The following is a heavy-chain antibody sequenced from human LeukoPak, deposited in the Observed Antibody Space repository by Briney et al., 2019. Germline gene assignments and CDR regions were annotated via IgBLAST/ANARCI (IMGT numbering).Heavy chain of an antibody. V-gene: IGHV3-30*04. Sequence: GGSLRLSCAASGFTFSSYAMHWVRQAPGKGLEWVAVISYDGSNKYYADSVKGRFTISRDNSKNTLYLQMNSLRAEDTAVYYCASNGDLDLYYYYYYMDVWGKGTTVTVSS. J-gene: IGHJ6*03. CDR2: ISYDGSNK. D-gene: IGHD4-17*01. CDR1: GFTFSSYA. CDR3: ASNGDLDLYYYYYYMDV.